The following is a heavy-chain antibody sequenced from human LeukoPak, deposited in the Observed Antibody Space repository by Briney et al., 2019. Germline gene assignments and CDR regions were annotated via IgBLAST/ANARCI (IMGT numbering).Heavy chain of an antibody. CDR2: INGDWSST. CDR3: ARSHYYDSSAYYFNYGLDV. Sequence: GGSLRLSCAASGFTFSSYWMHWVRQPPGKGLVWVSRINGDWSSTRYADSVKGRFTVSRDNAKNTLYLQMNSLRAEDTAVYYCARSHYYDSSAYYFNYGLDVWGQGTTVIVSS. CDR1: GFTFSSYW. V-gene: IGHV3-74*01. J-gene: IGHJ6*02. D-gene: IGHD3-22*01.